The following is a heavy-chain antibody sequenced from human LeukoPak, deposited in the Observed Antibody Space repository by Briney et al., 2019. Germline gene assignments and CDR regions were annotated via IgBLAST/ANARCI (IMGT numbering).Heavy chain of an antibody. J-gene: IGHJ4*02. D-gene: IGHD3-10*01. CDR2: MNRDGSTT. V-gene: IGHV3-74*01. CDR1: GFTFSSYW. CDR3: ARVVPPTDYGSGSYFWDPYYFDY. Sequence: GGSLRLSCAAPGFTFSSYWMHWVRQAPGKGLVWVSGMNRDGSTTSYADSVKGRFTISRDNSKNTLYLQMNSLRAEDTAVYYCARVVPPTDYGSGSYFWDPYYFDYWGQGTLVTVSS.